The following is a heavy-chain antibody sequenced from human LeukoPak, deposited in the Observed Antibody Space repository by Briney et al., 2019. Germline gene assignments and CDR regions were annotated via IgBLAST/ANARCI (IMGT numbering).Heavy chain of an antibody. J-gene: IGHJ4*02. CDR2: IYTSGST. V-gene: IGHV4-61*02. Sequence: SQTLSLTCTVSGGSISSGSYYWSWIRQPAGKGLEWIGRIYTSGSTNYNPSLKSRVTISVDTSKNQFSLKLSSVTAADTAVYYCARTFIAAAGTPLLFDYWGQGTLVTVSS. CDR3: ARTFIAAAGTPLLFDY. CDR1: GGSISSGSYY. D-gene: IGHD6-13*01.